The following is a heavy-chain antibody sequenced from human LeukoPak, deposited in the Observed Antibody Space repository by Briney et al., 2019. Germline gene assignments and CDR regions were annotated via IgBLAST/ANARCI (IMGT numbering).Heavy chain of an antibody. CDR1: GYTFTGYY. CDR2: INPNSGGT. J-gene: IGHJ4*02. V-gene: IGHV1-2*02. Sequence: ASVKVSCKASGYTFTGYYMHWVRPAPGQGLEWMGWINPNSGGTNYAQKFQGRVTMTRDTSISTAYMELSRLRSDDTAVYYCARVATDSSGSFFDYWGQGTLVTVSS. D-gene: IGHD3-22*01. CDR3: ARVATDSSGSFFDY.